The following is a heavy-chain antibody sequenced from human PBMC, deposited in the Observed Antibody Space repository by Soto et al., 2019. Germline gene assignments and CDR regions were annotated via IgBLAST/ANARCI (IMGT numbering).Heavy chain of an antibody. D-gene: IGHD2-15*01. CDR2: INPTGGGP. J-gene: IGHJ4*02. CDR3: ARDGALGY. V-gene: IGHV1-46*01. Sequence: QVQLVQSGAEVKNPGASVKVSCKASGYTFTSNYMHWVRQAPGQGLEWMGIINPTGGGPSYAQKFQSRVTMTRDTSTSTVYMELSSLRSEDTAVYYCARDGALGYWGQGTLVTVSS. CDR1: GYTFTSNY.